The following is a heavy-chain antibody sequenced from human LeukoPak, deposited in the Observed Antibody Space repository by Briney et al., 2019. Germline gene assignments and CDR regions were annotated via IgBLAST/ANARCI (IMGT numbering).Heavy chain of an antibody. CDR3: ARHFLAARPGGSWFYYGMDV. Sequence: SETLSLTCTVSGGSISSGGYYWTWIRQHPGKGLEWIGYIYYSGSTYYNPSLKSRVTISLDTSKNQFSLKLSSVTAADTAVYYCARHFLAARPGGSWFYYGMDVWGQGTTVTVSS. V-gene: IGHV4-31*03. D-gene: IGHD6-6*01. J-gene: IGHJ6*02. CDR2: IYYSGST. CDR1: GGSISSGGYY.